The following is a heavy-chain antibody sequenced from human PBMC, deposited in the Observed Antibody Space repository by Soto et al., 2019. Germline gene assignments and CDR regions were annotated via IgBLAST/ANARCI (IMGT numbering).Heavy chain of an antibody. CDR3: ARDLMNEAFDI. CDR1: GGSVSSGSYL. J-gene: IGHJ3*02. CDR2: IYYSGST. V-gene: IGHV4-61*01. Sequence: QVQLQESGPGLVKPSETLSLTCSASGGSVSSGSYLWSWIRQPPGKGLEWIGYIYYSGSTNYNPSLKRRVTISVDTSKNQFSLKLSSVTAADTAVYYCARDLMNEAFDIWGQGTMVTVSS.